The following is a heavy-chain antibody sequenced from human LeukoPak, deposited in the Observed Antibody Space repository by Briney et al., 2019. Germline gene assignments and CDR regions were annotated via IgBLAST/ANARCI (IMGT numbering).Heavy chain of an antibody. Sequence: PSETLSLTCTVSGGSISSYYWSWIRQPAGKGLEWIGRIYTSGSTNSNPSLKSRVTISVDKSKNQFSLKLSSVTAADTAVYYCARSRNDYDFDYWDQGTLVTVSS. J-gene: IGHJ4*02. CDR3: ARSRNDYDFDY. CDR1: GGSISSYY. V-gene: IGHV4-4*07. CDR2: IYTSGST. D-gene: IGHD4-17*01.